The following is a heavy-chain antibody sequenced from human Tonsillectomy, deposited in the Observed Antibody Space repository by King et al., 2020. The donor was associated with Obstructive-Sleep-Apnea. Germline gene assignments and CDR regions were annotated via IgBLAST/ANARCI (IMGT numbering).Heavy chain of an antibody. J-gene: IGHJ4*02. Sequence: VQLVESGGGVVQPGRSLRLSCAASGFTFNKYDMHWVRQAPGKGLAGVAIISNDGRNKYHADSVKGRFTISRDNSKNTLYLQMNSLRPEDTAFYYCAKGPEGTKWLVDYWGQGTLVTVSS. D-gene: IGHD6-19*01. CDR2: ISNDGRNK. V-gene: IGHV3-30*18. CDR1: GFTFNKYD. CDR3: AKGPEGTKWLVDY.